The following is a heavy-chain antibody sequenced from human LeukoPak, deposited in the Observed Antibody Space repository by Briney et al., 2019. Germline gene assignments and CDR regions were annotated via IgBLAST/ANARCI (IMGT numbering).Heavy chain of an antibody. J-gene: IGHJ4*02. CDR3: VRDRGTYRPIDY. V-gene: IGHV3-21*04. D-gene: IGHD1-26*01. Sequence: GGSLRLSCAASAFSLNAYNMNWVRQAPGKGLDWVSSISYTGTYIYYADSVKGRFTISRDNAQNSLYLQMNSLRAEDTAIYYCVRDRGTYRPIDYWGQGTLVTVSS. CDR1: AFSLNAYN. CDR2: ISYTGTYI.